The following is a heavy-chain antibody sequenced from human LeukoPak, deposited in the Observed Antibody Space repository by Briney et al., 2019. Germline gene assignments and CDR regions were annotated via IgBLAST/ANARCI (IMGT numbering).Heavy chain of an antibody. CDR3: ARGGHCSSTSCYGAHAFDI. Sequence: ASVKVSCKASGGTFSSYAISWVRQAPGQGLEWMGGIIPIFGTANYAQKFQGRVTITADESTSTAYMELSSLRSEDTAVYYCARGGHCSSTSCYGAHAFDIWGQGTMVTVSS. V-gene: IGHV1-69*13. CDR2: IIPIFGTA. J-gene: IGHJ3*02. CDR1: GGTFSSYA. D-gene: IGHD2-2*01.